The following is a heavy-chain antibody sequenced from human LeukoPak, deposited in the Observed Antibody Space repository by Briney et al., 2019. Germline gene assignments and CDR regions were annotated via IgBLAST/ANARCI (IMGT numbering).Heavy chain of an antibody. J-gene: IGHJ3*01. Sequence: GGSLRLSCAASGFTFNSYGMHWVRQAPGKGLEWVALISYDGSNKFYADSVKGRFTISRDNSKNTLYLQMNSLRAEDTAVYYCAKDFSQYDIWSGYHRAFDFWGQGTMVTVSS. CDR2: ISYDGSNK. V-gene: IGHV3-30*18. CDR1: GFTFNSYG. CDR3: AKDFSQYDIWSGYHRAFDF. D-gene: IGHD3-3*01.